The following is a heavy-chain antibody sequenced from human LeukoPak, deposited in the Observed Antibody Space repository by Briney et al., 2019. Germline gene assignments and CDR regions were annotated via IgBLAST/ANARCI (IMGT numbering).Heavy chain of an antibody. J-gene: IGHJ4*02. CDR3: ARDHYGDSDY. V-gene: IGHV3-21*01. Sequence: GGSLRLSCAASGFTFSSYSMNWVRQAPGKGLEWVSSISSSSSYIDYADSVKGRFTISRDNAKNSLYLQMNSLRAEDTAVYYCARDHYGDSDYWGQGTLVTVSS. D-gene: IGHD4-17*01. CDR1: GFTFSSYS. CDR2: ISSSSSYI.